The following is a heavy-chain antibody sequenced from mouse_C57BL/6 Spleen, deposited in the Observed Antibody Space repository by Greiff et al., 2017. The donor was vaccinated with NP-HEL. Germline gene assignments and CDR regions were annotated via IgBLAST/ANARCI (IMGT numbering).Heavy chain of an antibody. J-gene: IGHJ4*01. CDR2: IHPNSGST. D-gene: IGHD2-12*01. Sequence: VQLQQPGAERVKPGASGKLSCKASGYTCTSYWMHGVKQRPGQGLEWIGMIHPNSGSTNYNEKFKSKATLTVDKSSSTAYMQLSSLTSEDSAVYYCPSDDHRDPTDYWAQRTPVTVSS. CDR1: GYTCTSYW. CDR3: PSDDHRDPTDY. V-gene: IGHV1-64*01.